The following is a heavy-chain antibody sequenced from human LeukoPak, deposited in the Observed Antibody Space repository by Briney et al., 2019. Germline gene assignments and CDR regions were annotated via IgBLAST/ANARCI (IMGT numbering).Heavy chain of an antibody. V-gene: IGHV3-7*03. CDR2: IKQDGSDK. J-gene: IGHJ3*02. Sequence: GGSLRLSCAASRFIFSNYWMSWVRQAPGKGLEWVANIKQDGSDKYYVDSVKGRFTISRDNAKNTLYLQMNSLRVEDTAVYYCVKDPDPRYCSSTSCSPIWGQGTMVTVSS. D-gene: IGHD2-2*01. CDR1: RFIFSNYW. CDR3: VKDPDPRYCSSTSCSPI.